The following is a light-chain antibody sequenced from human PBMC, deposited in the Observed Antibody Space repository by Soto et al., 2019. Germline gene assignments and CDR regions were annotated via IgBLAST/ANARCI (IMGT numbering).Light chain of an antibody. CDR3: QQRSNWPLT. J-gene: IGKJ4*01. CDR1: QSVRSSY. V-gene: IGKV3-11*01. CDR2: DAS. Sequence: IVLTQSPGTLSLSPWEGATLSFSSSQSVRSSYLAWYQQKPGQAPRLLIYDASNRATGIPARFSGSGSGTDFTLAISSLEPEDFAVYYCQQRSNWPLTFGGGTKVDIK.